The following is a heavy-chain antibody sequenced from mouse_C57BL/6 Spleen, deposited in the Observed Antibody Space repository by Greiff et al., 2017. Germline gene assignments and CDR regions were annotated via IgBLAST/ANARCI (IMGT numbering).Heavy chain of an antibody. J-gene: IGHJ3*01. CDR3: ARPHFAY. CDR1: GFTFSDYG. CDR2: ISSGSSTI. V-gene: IGHV5-17*01. Sequence: EVQLQESGGGLVKPGGSLKLSCAASGFTFSDYGMHWVRQAPEKGLEWVAYISSGSSTIYYADTVKGRFTISRDNAKNTLFLQMTSLRSEDTAMYYCARPHFAYWGQGTLVTVSA.